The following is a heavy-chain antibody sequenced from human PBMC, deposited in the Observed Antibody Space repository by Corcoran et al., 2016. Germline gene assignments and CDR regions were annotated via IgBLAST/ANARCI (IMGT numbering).Heavy chain of an antibody. CDR3: ARGRRYDILTGQNFDY. J-gene: IGHJ4*02. D-gene: IGHD3-9*01. CDR1: GGSFSGYY. CDR2: INHSGST. V-gene: IGHV4-34*01. Sequence: QSQQWGTGLLKPSETLSLTCAVYGGSFSGYYWSWIRQPPGKGLEWIGEINHSGSTNYNPSLKSRVTISVDTSKNQFSLKLSSVTAADTAVYYCARGRRYDILTGQNFDYWGQGTLVTVSS.